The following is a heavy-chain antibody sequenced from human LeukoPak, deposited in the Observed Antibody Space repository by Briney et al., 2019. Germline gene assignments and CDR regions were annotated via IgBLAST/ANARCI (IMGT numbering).Heavy chain of an antibody. D-gene: IGHD2-2*01. CDR2: ISSSSSYI. CDR1: GITFSINS. Sequence: GGSLRLSCAASGITFSINSMNWVRQAPGKGLEWVSSISSSSSYIYYADSVKGRFTISRDNAKNSLYLQMNSLRAEDTAVYYCARDKICSSTSCFPYDAFDIWGQGTMVTVSS. J-gene: IGHJ3*02. V-gene: IGHV3-21*01. CDR3: ARDKICSSTSCFPYDAFDI.